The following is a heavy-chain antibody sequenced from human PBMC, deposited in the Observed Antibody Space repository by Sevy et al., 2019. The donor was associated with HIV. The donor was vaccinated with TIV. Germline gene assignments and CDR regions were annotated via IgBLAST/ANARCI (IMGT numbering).Heavy chain of an antibody. CDR2: IYYSGST. Sequence: SETVSLTCTVSGGSISSYYWSWIRQPPGKGLEWIGYIYYSGSTNYNPSLKSRVTISVDTSKNQFSLKLSSVTAAETAVYYCARVPVYCSSTSCDKGGYYYYGMDVWGQGTTVTVSS. CDR3: ARVPVYCSSTSCDKGGYYYYGMDV. V-gene: IGHV4-59*01. J-gene: IGHJ6*02. D-gene: IGHD2-2*02. CDR1: GGSISSYY.